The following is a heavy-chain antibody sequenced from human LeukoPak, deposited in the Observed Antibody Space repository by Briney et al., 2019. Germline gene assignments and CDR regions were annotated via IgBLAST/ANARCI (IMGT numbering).Heavy chain of an antibody. Sequence: GGSLRLSXAASGFTVSSNYMSWVRQAPGKGLEWVSVIYSGGSTYDADSVKGRFTISRDNSKNTLYLQMNSLRAEDTAVYYCAREGCTNGVCSSRAFDIWGQGTMVTVSS. CDR2: IYSGGST. V-gene: IGHV3-53*01. J-gene: IGHJ3*02. CDR1: GFTVSSNY. CDR3: AREGCTNGVCSSRAFDI. D-gene: IGHD2-8*01.